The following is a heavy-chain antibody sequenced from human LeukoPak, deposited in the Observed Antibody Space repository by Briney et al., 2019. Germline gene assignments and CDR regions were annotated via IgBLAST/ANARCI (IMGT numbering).Heavy chain of an antibody. Sequence: PGGTLRLSCAASGFIFSSHAMYWVREAPGKGREGVAAISYGGGNKFYADSVKGRFTISRDNSKTTLYLQMNSLRAADTAVYYCARALDYGDPPHDAFDMWGQGTMVTVSS. V-gene: IGHV3-30*04. D-gene: IGHD4-17*01. CDR1: GFIFSSHA. J-gene: IGHJ3*02. CDR3: ARALDYGDPPHDAFDM. CDR2: ISYGGGNK.